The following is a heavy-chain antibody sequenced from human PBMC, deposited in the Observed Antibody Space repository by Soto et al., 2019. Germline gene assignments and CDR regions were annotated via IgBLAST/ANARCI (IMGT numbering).Heavy chain of an antibody. V-gene: IGHV3-7*02. J-gene: IGHJ4*02. D-gene: IGHD2-2*01. CDR3: ARRKYCPSTTCFDF. CDR1: GFTFSSYS. CDR2: IKRHGSET. Sequence: GGSLRLSCAASGFTFSSYSMSWVRQAPGKGLEWVANIKRHGSETYYAPSVKGRFTISRDNSKNTLYLQMSGLRADDTAVYYCARRKYCPSTTCFDFWGQGTLVTVSS.